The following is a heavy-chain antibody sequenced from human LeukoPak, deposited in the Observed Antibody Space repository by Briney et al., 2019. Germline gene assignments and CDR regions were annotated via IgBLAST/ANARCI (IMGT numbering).Heavy chain of an antibody. CDR3: ARAYQYGVDV. CDR2: IKKDGSEK. J-gene: IGHJ6*02. V-gene: IGHV3-7*04. Sequence: GGSLRPSCAASGFTFSTYWMSWVRQAPGKGLEWVAKIKKDGSEKYYVDSVKGRFTISRDNAENSLYLQMNSLRAEDTAVYYCARAYQYGVDVWGQGTTVTVSS. CDR1: GFTFSTYW.